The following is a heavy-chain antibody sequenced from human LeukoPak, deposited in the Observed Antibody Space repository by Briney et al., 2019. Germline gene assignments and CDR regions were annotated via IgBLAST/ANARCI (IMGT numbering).Heavy chain of an antibody. J-gene: IGHJ4*02. Sequence: PGGSLRLSCAASGFTFSSYSMNWVRQAPVKGLEWVSSISSSSSYIYYADSVKGRFTISRDNAKNSLYLQMNSLRAEDTAVYYCARDRIAARPHFDYWGQGTLVTVSS. CDR2: ISSSSSYI. CDR3: ARDRIAARPHFDY. D-gene: IGHD6-6*01. V-gene: IGHV3-21*01. CDR1: GFTFSSYS.